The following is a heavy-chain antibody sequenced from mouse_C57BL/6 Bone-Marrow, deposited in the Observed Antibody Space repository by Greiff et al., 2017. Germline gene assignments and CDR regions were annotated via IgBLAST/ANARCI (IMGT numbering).Heavy chain of an antibody. D-gene: IGHD1-1*01. CDR1: GFTFTDYY. J-gene: IGHJ1*03. CDR3: ASSPITTVVAMDWYFEV. CDR2: VYPYNGGT. V-gene: IGHV1-36*01. Sequence: DVQLVESGPVLVKPGPSVKISCKASGFTFTDYYMHWVKQSHGKSLEWIGLVYPYNGGTSYNQKFKGKATLTVDTSSSTAYMELNSLTSEDSAVYYCASSPITTVVAMDWYFEVWGTGTTVTVSS.